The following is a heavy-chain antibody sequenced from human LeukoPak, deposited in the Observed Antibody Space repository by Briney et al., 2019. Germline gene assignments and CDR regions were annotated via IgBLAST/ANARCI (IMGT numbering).Heavy chain of an antibody. Sequence: ASVKVSCKASGYTFTGYYMHWVRQAPGQGLEWKGWINPNSGGTNYAQKFQGRVTMTRDTSISTAYMELSRLTSDDTAVYYCARARDSYYDSSGYTRGGNWLDPWGQGTLVTVSS. V-gene: IGHV1-2*02. J-gene: IGHJ5*02. D-gene: IGHD3-22*01. CDR2: INPNSGGT. CDR1: GYTFTGYY. CDR3: ARARDSYYDSSGYTRGGNWLDP.